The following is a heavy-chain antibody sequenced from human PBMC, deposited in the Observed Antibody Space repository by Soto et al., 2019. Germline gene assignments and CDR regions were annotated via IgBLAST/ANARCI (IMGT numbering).Heavy chain of an antibody. V-gene: IGHV3-49*03. J-gene: IGHJ6*02. CDR3: TRGGYDNQYYYYYYGMDV. CDR1: GLTFGDYA. D-gene: IGHD5-12*01. CDR2: IRSKAYGGTT. Sequence: GVSLRLACTAAGLTFGDYAMSWFRQAPGKGLEWVGFIRSKAYGGTTEYAASVKGRFTISRDDSKSIAYLQMNSLKTEDTAVYYCTRGGYDNQYYYYYYGMDVWGQGTTVTVSS.